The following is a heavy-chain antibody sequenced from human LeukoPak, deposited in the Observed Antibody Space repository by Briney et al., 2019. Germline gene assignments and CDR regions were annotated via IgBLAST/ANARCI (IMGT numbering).Heavy chain of an antibody. D-gene: IGHD3-10*01. CDR3: VALLRGIGY. CDR1: GFTFSEHY. CDR2: SRNEGHSYST. Sequence: GGSLRLSCAVSGFTFSEHYMDWDRQAPGKGLEWIGRSRNEGHSYSTDFAASVRGRAALSRDHSRDSLYLQINSLRTDDTAVYYCVALLRGIGYWGQGTLVTVSS. V-gene: IGHV3-72*01. J-gene: IGHJ4*02.